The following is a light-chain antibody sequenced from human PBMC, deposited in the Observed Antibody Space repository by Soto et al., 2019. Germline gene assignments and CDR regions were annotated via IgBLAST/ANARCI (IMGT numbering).Light chain of an antibody. V-gene: IGLV2-23*02. CDR1: SSDFGNYNL. CDR3: CSFTSSNTHV. Sequence: QSVLTQPASVSGSPGQSITIPCTGTSSDFGNYNLVSWYQQHPGKVPKLILFEVNKRPSGVSGRFSGSKSGSTASLTISGLQAEDEADYYCCSFTSSNTHVFGTGTKVTVL. CDR2: EVN. J-gene: IGLJ1*01.